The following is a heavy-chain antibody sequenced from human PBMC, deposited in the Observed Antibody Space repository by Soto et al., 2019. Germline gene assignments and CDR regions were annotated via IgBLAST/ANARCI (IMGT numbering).Heavy chain of an antibody. CDR3: ARGAYCGGDCPKYFQH. D-gene: IGHD2-21*02. Sequence: SETLSLTCTVSAGSISSGGYYWSWIRQHPGKGLEWIGYIYYSGSTYYNPSLKSRVTISVDTSKNQFSLKLSSVTAADTAVYYCARGAYCGGDCPKYFQHWGQGTLVTVSS. J-gene: IGHJ1*01. V-gene: IGHV4-31*03. CDR2: IYYSGST. CDR1: AGSISSGGYY.